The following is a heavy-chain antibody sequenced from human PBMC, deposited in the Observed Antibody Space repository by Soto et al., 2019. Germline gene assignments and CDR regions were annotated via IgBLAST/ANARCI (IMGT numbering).Heavy chain of an antibody. J-gene: IGHJ5*02. D-gene: IGHD4-17*01. CDR3: AADGPLDYGGNSMSKVGFDP. CDR2: IVVGSGNT. V-gene: IGHV1-58*01. CDR1: GFTFTSSA. Sequence: ASVKVSCKASGFTFTSSAVQWVRQARGQRLEWIGWIVVGSGNTNYAQKFQERVTITRDMSTSTAYMELSSLRSEDTAVYYCAADGPLDYGGNSMSKVGFDPWGQGTLVTVSS.